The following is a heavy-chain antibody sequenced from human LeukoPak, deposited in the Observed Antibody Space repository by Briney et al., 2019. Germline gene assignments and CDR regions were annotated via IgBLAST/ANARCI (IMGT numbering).Heavy chain of an antibody. CDR3: AKEFLDYYDSSGWLDY. D-gene: IGHD3-22*01. CDR1: GFTFSSYA. V-gene: IGHV3-23*01. J-gene: IGHJ4*02. CDR2: ISGSGGST. Sequence: GGSLRLSCAASGFTFSSYAMSWVRQAPGKGLEWVSAISGSGGSTYYADSVKGRFAISRDNSKNTLYLQMNSLRAEDTAVYYCAKEFLDYYDSSGWLDYWGQGTLVTVSS.